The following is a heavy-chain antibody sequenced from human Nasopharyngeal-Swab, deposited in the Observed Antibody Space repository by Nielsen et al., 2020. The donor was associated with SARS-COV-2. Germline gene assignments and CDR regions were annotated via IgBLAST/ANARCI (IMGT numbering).Heavy chain of an antibody. CDR1: GFTFSSYS. D-gene: IGHD6-19*01. CDR2: ISSSSSYI. V-gene: IGHV3-21*01. CDR3: ARARGEQWLVRSRYMDV. Sequence: GESLEISCAASGFTFSSYSMNLVRPAPGKGLEWVSSISSSSSYIYYADSVKGRFTISRDNAKNSLYLQMNSQRAEDTAVYYCARARGEQWLVRSRYMDVWGKGTTVTVSS. J-gene: IGHJ6*03.